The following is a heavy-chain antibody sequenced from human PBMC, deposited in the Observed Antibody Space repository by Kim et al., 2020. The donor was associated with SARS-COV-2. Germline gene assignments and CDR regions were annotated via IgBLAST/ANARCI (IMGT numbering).Heavy chain of an antibody. CDR1: GFTLSSYW. Sequence: GGSLRLSCAASGFTLSSYWMSWVRQAPGKGLEWVANIKQDGRQMYYADSVKGRFTISSDNAKSSLYLQMNSLRAEDTAVYYCASEVGAAFDYLGQGTLVT. CDR3: ASEVGAAFDY. J-gene: IGHJ4*02. CDR2: IKQDGRQM. D-gene: IGHD2-15*01. V-gene: IGHV3-7*01.